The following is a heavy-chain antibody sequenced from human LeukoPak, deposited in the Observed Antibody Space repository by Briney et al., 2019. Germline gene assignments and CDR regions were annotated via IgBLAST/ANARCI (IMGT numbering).Heavy chain of an antibody. CDR1: GFTFNRFG. D-gene: IGHD3-10*01. V-gene: IGHV3-30*18. J-gene: IGHJ4*02. CDR2: ISHDVSER. Sequence: GRSLRLSCATSGFTFNRFGMHWVRQAPGKGLEWAAVISHDVSERYYADPVKGRFTISRDNSKNTLYLQMNSLRVEDTAVYYCAKGVYGSRSTSLADVWGQGTLVTVSS. CDR3: AKGVYGSRSTSLADV.